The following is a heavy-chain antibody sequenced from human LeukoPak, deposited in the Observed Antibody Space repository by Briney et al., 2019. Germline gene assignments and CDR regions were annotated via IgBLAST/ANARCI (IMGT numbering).Heavy chain of an antibody. D-gene: IGHD3-22*01. CDR1: GFTFSSYA. J-gene: IGHJ4*02. CDR3: AKDSIYYDSSGYYPDY. CDR2: ISGSGGST. Sequence: GGSLRLSCAASGFTFSSYAMSWVRQAPGKGLEWVSAISGSGGSTYYADSVKGRFTISRDNSKNTLYLQMNSLRAEDTAVYYCAKDSIYYDSSGYYPDYWGQGTLVTVSS. V-gene: IGHV3-23*01.